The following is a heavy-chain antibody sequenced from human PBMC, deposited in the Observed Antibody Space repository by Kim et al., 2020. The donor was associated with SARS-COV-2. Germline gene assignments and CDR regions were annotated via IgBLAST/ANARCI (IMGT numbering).Heavy chain of an antibody. Sequence: SETLYLTCAVYGGSFSVYYWSWLRQPPGKGLEWTGEINHSGTTNYNQSLKSRVTILLDTSKNQFSLKLSSVTAADTAVYYCARAPPPLVVVAARNDPCG. CDR2: INHSGTT. J-gene: IGHJ5*02. D-gene: IGHD2-15*01. CDR3: ARAPPPLVVVAARNDP. CDR1: GGSFSVYY. V-gene: IGHV4-34*01.